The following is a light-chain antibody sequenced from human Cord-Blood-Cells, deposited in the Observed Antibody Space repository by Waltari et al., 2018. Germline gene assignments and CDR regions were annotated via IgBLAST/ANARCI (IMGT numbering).Light chain of an antibody. Sequence: QSALTQPASVSGSPGQSITISCTGTSSDVGSYNLVSWYQQHPGKAPKLMIYEGSKRPSGVSKRFSGSKSGNTASLTISRLQAEDEADYYCCSYAGSSTYVFGTGTKVTVL. CDR3: CSYAGSSTYV. J-gene: IGLJ1*01. CDR2: EGS. V-gene: IGLV2-23*01. CDR1: SSDVGSYNL.